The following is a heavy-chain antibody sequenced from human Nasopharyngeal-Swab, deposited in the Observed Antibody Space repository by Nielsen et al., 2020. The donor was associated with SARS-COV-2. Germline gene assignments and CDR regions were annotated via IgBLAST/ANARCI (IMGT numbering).Heavy chain of an antibody. CDR3: ARGGCSSTGCKTYYYYYYMDV. CDR1: GYTFTSYD. J-gene: IGHJ6*03. CDR2: MNPNSGNT. V-gene: IGHV1-8*01. D-gene: IGHD2-2*01. Sequence: SVKVSCKASGYTFTSYDINWVRQATGQGLEWMGWMNPNSGNTGYAQKFQGRVTMTRNTSISTAYMELSSLRSEDTAVYYCARGGCSSTGCKTYYYYYYMDVWGKGTTVTVSS.